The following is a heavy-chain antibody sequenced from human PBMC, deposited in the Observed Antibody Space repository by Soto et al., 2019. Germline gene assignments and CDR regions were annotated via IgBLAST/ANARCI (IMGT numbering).Heavy chain of an antibody. CDR2: ISSSGSTI. V-gene: IGHV3-11*01. D-gene: IGHD5-18*01. Sequence: GGSLRLSCAASGFTFIDCYMSWIRQAPWKGLEWVSYISSSGSTIFYADSVKGRFTISRDNAKNSLYLQMNSLRAEDTAVYYCARGAAMAYGMDVWGQGTTVTVSS. CDR1: GFTFIDCY. CDR3: ARGAAMAYGMDV. J-gene: IGHJ6*02.